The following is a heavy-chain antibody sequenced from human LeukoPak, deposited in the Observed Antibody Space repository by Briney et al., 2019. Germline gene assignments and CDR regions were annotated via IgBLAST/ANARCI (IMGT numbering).Heavy chain of an antibody. V-gene: IGHV4-34*01. J-gene: IGHJ6*02. CDR3: ARGPGYNKYYDFWSGYLGPFMDV. CDR2: INHSGST. Sequence: PSETLSLTCAVHGGSFSGYYWSWIRQPPGKGLEWIGEINHSGSTNYNPSLKSRVTISVDTSKNQFSLKLSSVTAADTAVYYCARGPGYNKYYDFWSGYLGPFMDVWGQGTTVTVSS. D-gene: IGHD3-3*01. CDR1: GGSFSGYY.